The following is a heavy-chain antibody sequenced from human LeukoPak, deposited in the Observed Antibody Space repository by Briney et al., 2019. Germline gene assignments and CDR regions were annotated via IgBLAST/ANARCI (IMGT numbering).Heavy chain of an antibody. CDR1: GGSISSSSYY. Sequence: SETLSLTCTVSGGSISSSSYYWGWIRQPPGQELEWIGSIYYSGSNYYNPYLKSRVTISVDTYKNQFYLRLSSVTAAATDVYYCAIDAGDSSGYYYSNYYYYNMEVWGKGTTVTVSS. D-gene: IGHD3-22*01. CDR3: AIDAGDSSGYYYSNYYYYNMEV. V-gene: IGHV4-39*07. CDR2: IYYSGSN. J-gene: IGHJ6*03.